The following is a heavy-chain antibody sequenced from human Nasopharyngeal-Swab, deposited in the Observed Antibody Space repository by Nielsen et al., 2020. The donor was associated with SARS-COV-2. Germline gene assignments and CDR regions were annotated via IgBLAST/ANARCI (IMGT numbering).Heavy chain of an antibody. CDR3: ARGYCSSGSFYAKHYGMDG. D-gene: IGHD2-15*01. CDR2: ISSSSSDI. Sequence: GESLKISCVDSGFRDYSMNWVRQAPGKGLAWVSSISSSSSDIYYADSVKCRFTISRDSAKNSLYLQMNNLRAEDTAVYYCARGYCSSGSFYAKHYGMDGWVQGTTVTVS. J-gene: IGHJ6*02. CDR1: GFRDYS. V-gene: IGHV3-21*01.